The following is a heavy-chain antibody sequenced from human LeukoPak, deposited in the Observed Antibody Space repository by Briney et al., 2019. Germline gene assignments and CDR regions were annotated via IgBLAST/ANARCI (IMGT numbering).Heavy chain of an antibody. J-gene: IGHJ6*03. CDR3: AREEIAAAAGTKYYYYYMDV. Sequence: GASVKVSCKASGGTFSSYAISWVRRAPGQGLEWMGRIIPIFGTANYAQKFQGRVTITTDESTSTAYMELSSLRSEDTAVYYCAREEIAAAAGTKYYYYYMDVWGKGTTVTVSS. V-gene: IGHV1-69*05. CDR2: IIPIFGTA. D-gene: IGHD6-13*01. CDR1: GGTFSSYA.